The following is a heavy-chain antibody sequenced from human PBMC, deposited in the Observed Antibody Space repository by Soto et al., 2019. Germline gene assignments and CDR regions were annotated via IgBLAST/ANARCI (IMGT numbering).Heavy chain of an antibody. Sequence: QVQLQQWGAGLLKPSETLSLTCAVYGGSFSGYYWSWIRQPPGKGLEWIGEINHSGSTNYNPSLNSRITISVHTSKNPVSLKLSSGTAADTAVYYCARAYYSGSYSDYWGQGTLVTVSS. CDR1: GGSFSGYY. J-gene: IGHJ4*02. V-gene: IGHV4-34*01. CDR3: ARAYYSGSYSDY. D-gene: IGHD1-26*01. CDR2: INHSGST.